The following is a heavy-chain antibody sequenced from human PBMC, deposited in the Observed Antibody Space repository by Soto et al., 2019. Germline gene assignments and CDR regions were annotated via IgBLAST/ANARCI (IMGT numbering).Heavy chain of an antibody. D-gene: IGHD3-16*01. CDR2: IYYSGST. V-gene: IGHV4-61*01. CDR1: GGSVSSGSYY. CDR3: ARDVPAGHFMITFGGVTYGMDV. Sequence: SETLSLTCTVSGGSVSSGSYYWSWIRQPPGKGLEWIGYIYYSGSTNYNPSLKSRVTISVDTSKNQFSLKLSSVTAADTAVYYCARDVPAGHFMITFGGVTYGMDVWGQGTTVTVSS. J-gene: IGHJ6*02.